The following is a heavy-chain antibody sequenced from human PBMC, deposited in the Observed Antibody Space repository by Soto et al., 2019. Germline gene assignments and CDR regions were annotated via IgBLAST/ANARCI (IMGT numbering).Heavy chain of an antibody. Sequence: QVQLVQSGAEVKKPGSSVKVSCKASGGTFSSYAISWLRQAPGQGLEWMGGIIPICGTANYAQKFKVRVTMTEDESTSTADMELSSLRSEDTAVYYCAAKGAAGDYYYYGMDVWGQGTTVTVSS. CDR1: GGTFSSYA. CDR2: IIPICGTA. D-gene: IGHD6-13*01. J-gene: IGHJ6*02. V-gene: IGHV1-69*01. CDR3: AAKGAAGDYYYYGMDV.